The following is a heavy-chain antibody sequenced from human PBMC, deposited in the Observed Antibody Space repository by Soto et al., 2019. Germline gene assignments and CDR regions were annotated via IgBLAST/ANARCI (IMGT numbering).Heavy chain of an antibody. CDR3: ARTGDGHHDFLDY. V-gene: IGHV3-7*01. CDR2: INQDGNED. J-gene: IGHJ4*02. Sequence: SGGSLRLSCAASGFTFISYWMNWVRQAPGKGLEWVANINQDGNEDNLLDSVKGRFTISRDNAKNSLFLQMNSLRVDDTAVYYCARTGDGHHDFLDYWGQGALVTVSS. D-gene: IGHD1-1*01. CDR1: GFTFISYW.